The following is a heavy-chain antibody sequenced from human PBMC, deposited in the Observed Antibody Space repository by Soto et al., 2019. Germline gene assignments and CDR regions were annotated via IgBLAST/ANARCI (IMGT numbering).Heavy chain of an antibody. Sequence: PRLSCAASGFTFSSYAMSWVRQAPGKGLEWVSAISGSGGSTYYADSVKGRFTISRDNSKNTLYLQMNSLRAEDTAVYYCAKVGDYDFWSGYYDYWGQGTLVTVSS. D-gene: IGHD3-3*01. CDR3: AKVGDYDFWSGYYDY. CDR1: GFTFSSYA. CDR2: ISGSGGST. J-gene: IGHJ4*02. V-gene: IGHV3-23*01.